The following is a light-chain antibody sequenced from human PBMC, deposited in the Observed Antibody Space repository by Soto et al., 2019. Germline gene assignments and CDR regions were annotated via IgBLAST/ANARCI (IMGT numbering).Light chain of an antibody. V-gene: IGKV1-5*03. J-gene: IGKJ1*01. Sequence: DMQMTQSPSTLSASVGDRVTITCRASQTTSSGMAWYQQKPGKAPKLLISKSSSSESGVPSRSSGSGSVQGCTLTVSSLQTYDFATDYCQEYNRYGWTFGRSIKAEIK. CDR1: QTTSSG. CDR3: QEYNRYGWT. CDR2: KSS.